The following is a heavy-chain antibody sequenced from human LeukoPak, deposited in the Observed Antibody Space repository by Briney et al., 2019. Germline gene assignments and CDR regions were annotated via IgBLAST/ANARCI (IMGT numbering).Heavy chain of an antibody. CDR1: VYAFTGYF. CDR2: LNPNRGVT. CDR3: ARYTYGGSFLPFHP. D-gene: IGHD1-26*01. V-gene: IGHV1-2*02. J-gene: IGHJ5*02. Sequence: ASVTVSFKCSVYAFTGYFMHWVRRAPGQGLEWLGWLNPNRGVTNYAQKFQGRVTISKDTTNSKDQIQLSRQPSDDPAEYLCARYTYGGSFLPFHPWGQKTLVTVSS.